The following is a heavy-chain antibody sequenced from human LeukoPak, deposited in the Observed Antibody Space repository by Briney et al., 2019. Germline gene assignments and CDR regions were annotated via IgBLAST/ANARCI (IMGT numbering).Heavy chain of an antibody. CDR2: IRYDGSNK. CDR1: GFTFSNFG. Sequence: GGSLRLSCAASGFTFSNFGMHWVRQAPGKGLEWVAFIRYDGSNKYYADSVKGRFTISRDNSENTLYLQMNSLRGEDTAVYYCARDDAHYDLFGYDRRGWFDPWGQGTLAIVSS. D-gene: IGHD3-9*01. CDR3: ARDDAHYDLFGYDRRGWFDP. V-gene: IGHV3-30*02. J-gene: IGHJ5*02.